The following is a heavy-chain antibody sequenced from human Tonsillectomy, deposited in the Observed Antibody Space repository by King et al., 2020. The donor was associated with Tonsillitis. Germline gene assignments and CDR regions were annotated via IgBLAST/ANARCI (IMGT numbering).Heavy chain of an antibody. J-gene: IGHJ4*02. Sequence: VQLVESGGGLVKPGGSLRLSCAASGFTFSNAWMSWVRQAPGKGLEWVGRIKSKTDGGTTDYAAPVKGRFTISRDDSKNTLYLQMNSLKTEDTAVYYCTTLNYDSSGYRDYWGQGALGTVSS. CDR3: TTLNYDSSGYRDY. D-gene: IGHD3-22*01. V-gene: IGHV3-15*01. CDR1: GFTFSNAW. CDR2: IKSKTDGGTT.